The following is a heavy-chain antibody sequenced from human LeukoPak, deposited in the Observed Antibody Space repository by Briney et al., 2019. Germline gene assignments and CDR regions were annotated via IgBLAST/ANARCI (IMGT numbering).Heavy chain of an antibody. CDR2: TKEDGGEK. J-gene: IGHJ6*03. Sequence: GGSLRLSCAASGFTFSTYWMSWVRQAPGKGLEWVANTKEDGGEKYYVDSVKGRFTISRDNARNSLYLQMSSLRAEDTAVYYCARSMVRGVNYYYYYYYMDVWGKGTTVTISS. CDR3: ARSMVRGVNYYYYYYYMDV. CDR1: GFTFSTYW. V-gene: IGHV3-7*03. D-gene: IGHD3-10*01.